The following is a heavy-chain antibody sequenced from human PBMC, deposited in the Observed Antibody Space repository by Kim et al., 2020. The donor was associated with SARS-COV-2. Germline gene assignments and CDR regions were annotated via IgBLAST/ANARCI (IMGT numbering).Heavy chain of an antibody. Sequence: SETLSLTCAVYGGSFSGYYWSWIRQPPGKGLEWIGEINHSGSTNYNPSLKSRVTISVDTSKNQFSLKLSSVTAADTAVYYCASTIEGLSGYCTNGVCPGVFDPWGQGTLVTVSS. CDR1: GGSFSGYY. CDR2: INHSGST. V-gene: IGHV4-34*01. J-gene: IGHJ5*02. D-gene: IGHD2-8*01. CDR3: ASTIEGLSGYCTNGVCPGVFDP.